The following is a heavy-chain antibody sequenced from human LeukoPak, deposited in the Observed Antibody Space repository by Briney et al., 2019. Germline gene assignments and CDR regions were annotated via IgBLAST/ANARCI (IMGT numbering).Heavy chain of an antibody. CDR2: IKTDGGSI. V-gene: IGHV3-74*01. Sequence: GGSLRLSCAASGFSFSSYWMHWVRQAPGKGLVWVSRIKTDGGSISYADSVEGRFTISRDNTRNTLYLQMNSLRAEDTAVYYCAREPIYYYYMDAWGKGTTVTVSS. CDR3: AREPIYYYYMDA. J-gene: IGHJ6*03. CDR1: GFSFSSYW.